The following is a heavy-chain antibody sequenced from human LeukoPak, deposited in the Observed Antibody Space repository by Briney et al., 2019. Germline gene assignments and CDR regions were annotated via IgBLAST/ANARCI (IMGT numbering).Heavy chain of an antibody. V-gene: IGHV2-5*01. CDR2: IYWNDDK. D-gene: IGHD3-10*01. J-gene: IGHJ4*02. Sequence: SGPTRVKPTQTLTLTCTFSGFSLSTSGVGVGWIRQPPGKALEWLALIYWNDDKRYSPSLKSRLTITKDTSKNQVVLTMPNMDPVDTATYYCAHTLTYYYGSGSYGFDYWGQGTLVTVSS. CDR1: GFSLSTSGVG. CDR3: AHTLTYYYGSGSYGFDY.